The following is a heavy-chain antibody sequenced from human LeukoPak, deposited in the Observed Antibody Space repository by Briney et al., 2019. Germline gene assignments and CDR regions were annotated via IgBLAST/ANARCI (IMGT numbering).Heavy chain of an antibody. V-gene: IGHV3-30-3*01. CDR2: ISSDENNK. J-gene: IGHJ4*02. Sequence: GGSLRLSCAASGFTFSSYAMYWVRQAPGKGLEWVTIISSDENNKFYADSVKGRFTIPRDSSKNTLYLHMNTLRSEDTAVYYCARGGPTWIDFWGQGTLVTVSS. D-gene: IGHD3-16*01. CDR1: GFTFSSYA. CDR3: ARGGPTWIDF.